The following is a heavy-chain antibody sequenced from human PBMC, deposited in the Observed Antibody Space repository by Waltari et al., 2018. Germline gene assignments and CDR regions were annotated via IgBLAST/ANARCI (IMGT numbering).Heavy chain of an antibody. V-gene: IGHV4-61*02. Sequence: QVHLQESGPGLVRPSQTLSLTCNVSGASISSGTYYWNWIRQPAGKGPEWIGRIQISGGTNASPALKSRVTISVDTSNNQFSLKLTSVTAADTAVYYCARGIAKGGYGAVDYWGQGRLVTVSS. CDR2: IQISGGT. CDR1: GASISSGTYY. J-gene: IGHJ4*02. CDR3: ARGIAKGGYGAVDY. D-gene: IGHD5-18*01.